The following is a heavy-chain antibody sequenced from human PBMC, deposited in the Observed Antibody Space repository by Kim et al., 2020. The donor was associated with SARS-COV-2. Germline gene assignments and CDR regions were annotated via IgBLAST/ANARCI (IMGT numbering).Heavy chain of an antibody. Sequence: GGSLRLSCAASGFTFSSYSMNWVRQAPGKGLEWVSYISSSSSTIYYADSVKGRFTISRDNAKNSLYLQMNSLRDEDTAVYYCARGEYSGYDLLGPFDYWGQGTLVTVSS. J-gene: IGHJ4*02. V-gene: IGHV3-48*02. CDR2: ISSSSSTI. CDR3: ARGEYSGYDLLGPFDY. D-gene: IGHD5-12*01. CDR1: GFTFSSYS.